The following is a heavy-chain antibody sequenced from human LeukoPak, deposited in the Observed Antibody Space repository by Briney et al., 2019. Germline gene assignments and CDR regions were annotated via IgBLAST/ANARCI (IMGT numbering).Heavy chain of an antibody. D-gene: IGHD3-3*01. J-gene: IGHJ6*03. CDR1: GYTLTELS. CDR2: FDPEDGET. V-gene: IGHV1-24*01. Sequence: ASVKVSCKVSGYTLTELSMHWVRQAPGKGLEWMGGFDPEDGETIYAQKFQGRVTMTEDTSTDTAYMELSSLRSEDTAVYYCASTFWSGPPGGYYYMDVWGKGTTVTISS. CDR3: ASTFWSGPPGGYYYMDV.